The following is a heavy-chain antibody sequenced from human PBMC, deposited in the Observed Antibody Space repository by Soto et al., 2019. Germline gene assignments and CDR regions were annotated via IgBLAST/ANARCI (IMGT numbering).Heavy chain of an antibody. D-gene: IGHD2-15*01. CDR1: GGSISSGGYY. V-gene: IGHV4-31*03. CDR2: IYYSGST. J-gene: IGHJ6*02. Sequence: SETLSLTCTVSGGSISSGGYYWSWIRQHPGKGLEWIGYIYYSGSTYYNPSLKSRVTISVDTSKNQFSLKLGSVTAADTAVYYCARASEGYCSGGSCYQTNYGMDVWGQGTTVTVSS. CDR3: ARASEGYCSGGSCYQTNYGMDV.